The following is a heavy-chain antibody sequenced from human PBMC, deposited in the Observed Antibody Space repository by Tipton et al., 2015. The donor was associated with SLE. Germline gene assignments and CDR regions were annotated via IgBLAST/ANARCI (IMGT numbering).Heavy chain of an antibody. CDR2: IFYTGST. V-gene: IGHV4-59*01. D-gene: IGHD3-3*01. CDR3: ARVLGVVKSYYMDV. CDR1: GASFNIFY. J-gene: IGHJ6*03. Sequence: TLSLTCSVSGASFNIFYWNWIRQPPGKGLEWIGSIFYTGSTKYNPSLQSRVTISLDTSKNQFSLNLSSVTAADTAVYYCARVLGVVKSYYMDVWGKGTTVTVSS.